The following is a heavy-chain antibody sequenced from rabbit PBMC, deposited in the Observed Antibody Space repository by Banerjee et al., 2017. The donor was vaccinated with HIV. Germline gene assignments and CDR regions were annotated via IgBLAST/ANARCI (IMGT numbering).Heavy chain of an antibody. CDR3: ARDTGSSFSTYGMDL. CDR1: GLDFSSSYW. CDR2: IYAGSSGTT. D-gene: IGHD8-1*01. V-gene: IGHV1S45*01. J-gene: IGHJ6*01. Sequence: EESGGGLVQPEGSLTLTCTASGLDFSSSYWICWVRQAPGKGLEWIACIYAGSSGTTHYASGAKGRFTISKTSSTTVTLQMTSLTAADTATYFCARDTGSSFSTYGMDLWGQGTLVTVS.